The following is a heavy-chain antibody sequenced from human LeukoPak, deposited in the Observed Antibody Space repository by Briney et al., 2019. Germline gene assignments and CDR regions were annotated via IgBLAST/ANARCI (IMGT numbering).Heavy chain of an antibody. V-gene: IGHV3-15*01. Sequence: GGSLRLSCAASGFTFSDYYMSWIRQAPGKGLEWVGRIKSKTDGGTTDYAAPVKGRFTISRDDSKNTLYLQMNSLKTEDTAVYYCTTELRRRSAPWGQGTLVTVSS. J-gene: IGHJ5*02. D-gene: IGHD3-10*01. CDR1: GFTFSDYY. CDR3: TTELRRRSAP. CDR2: IKSKTDGGTT.